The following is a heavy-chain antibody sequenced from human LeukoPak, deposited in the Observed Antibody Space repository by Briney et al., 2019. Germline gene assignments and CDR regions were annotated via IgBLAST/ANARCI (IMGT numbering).Heavy chain of an antibody. J-gene: IGHJ4*02. D-gene: IGHD6-13*01. CDR2: INPNSGGT. CDR3: AREYSSNWYYFDY. Sequence: GASVKVSCKASGYTFTGYYMHWVRQAPGQGLEWMGWINPNSGGTNYAQKFQGRVTMTRDTSISTAYMELSRLRSDDTAVYYCAREYSSNWYYFDYWGQGTLVTVSS. V-gene: IGHV1-2*02. CDR1: GYTFTGYY.